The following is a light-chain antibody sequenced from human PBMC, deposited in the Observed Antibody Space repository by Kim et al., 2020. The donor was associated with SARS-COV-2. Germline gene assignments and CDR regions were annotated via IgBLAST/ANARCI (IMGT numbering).Light chain of an antibody. CDR3: QQRSNWPVVT. J-gene: IGKJ1*01. Sequence: PPGESATLSCRASQSCSSYLAWYQPKPGQAPRLLIYDASNRATGIPARFSGSGSGTDFTLTISSLEPEDFAVYYCQQRSNWPVVTFGQGTKVDIK. CDR1: QSCSSY. V-gene: IGKV3-11*01. CDR2: DAS.